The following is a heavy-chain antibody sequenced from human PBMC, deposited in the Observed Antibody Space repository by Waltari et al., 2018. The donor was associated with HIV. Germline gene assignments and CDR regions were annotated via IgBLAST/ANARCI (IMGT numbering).Heavy chain of an antibody. D-gene: IGHD6-19*01. CDR1: GYILTELS. CDR3: ATTRQWLVHSGLDV. CDR2: FDPEDRET. J-gene: IGHJ6*02. Sequence: QVQLVQSGAEVKKPGASVKVSCKVSGYILTELSIHWVRQAPGEGLEWMGGFDPEDRETIYAQNFQGRVTMTEDTSTDTTYMELSSLRSEDTAVYYCATTRQWLVHSGLDVWGQGTTVTVSS. V-gene: IGHV1-24*01.